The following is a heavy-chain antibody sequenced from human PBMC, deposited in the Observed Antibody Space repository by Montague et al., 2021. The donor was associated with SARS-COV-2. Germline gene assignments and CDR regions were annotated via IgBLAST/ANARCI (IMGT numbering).Heavy chain of an antibody. V-gene: IGHV4-4*01. D-gene: IGHD1-26*01. CDR1: VNSSGSING. CDR2: IYLLGVT. CDR3: ARKGSGRSDLAY. J-gene: IGHJ4*02. Sequence: ETLSLTCVVSVNSSGSINGGPGVGRPPGKAREWVGEIYLLGVTKYKPSLKSRVSMSVDKSWNQFSLRLTSVTAADTAIYCCARKGSGRSDLAYWGQGTLVTVSS.